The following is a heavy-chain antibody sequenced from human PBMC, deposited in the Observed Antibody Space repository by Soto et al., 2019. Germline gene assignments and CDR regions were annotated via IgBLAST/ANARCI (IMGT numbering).Heavy chain of an antibody. Sequence: QVQLVQSGAEVKKPGASVKVSCKASGYTFTSYEINWVRQATGQGLEWMGWMNPNSGDTGYAQKFQGRVTMTRNTSISTAYMELGSMRFEDTGVYYCARGELLWFGELLRWGQGTLVTVSS. CDR2: MNPNSGDT. CDR3: ARGELLWFGELLR. D-gene: IGHD3-10*01. CDR1: GYTFTSYE. V-gene: IGHV1-8*01. J-gene: IGHJ4*02.